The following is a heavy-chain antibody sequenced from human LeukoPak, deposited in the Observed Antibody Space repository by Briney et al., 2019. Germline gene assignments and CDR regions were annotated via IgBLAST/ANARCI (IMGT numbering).Heavy chain of an antibody. Sequence: GGSLRLSCAASGFTFSFYEMNWVRQAPGKGLEWVSSISSSGSLKYYADSVKGRFTISRDNAKNSPYLQMNSLRVEDTAVYYCARSRRPYRFDYWGQGTLVTVSS. CDR3: ARSRRPYRFDY. CDR1: GFTFSFYE. V-gene: IGHV3-48*03. D-gene: IGHD3-16*01. J-gene: IGHJ4*02. CDR2: ISSSGSLK.